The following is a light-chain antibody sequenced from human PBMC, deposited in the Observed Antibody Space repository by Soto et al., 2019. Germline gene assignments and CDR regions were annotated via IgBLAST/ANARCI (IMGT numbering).Light chain of an antibody. CDR1: QSVSSN. CDR3: QQYDNWPRT. V-gene: IGKV3-15*01. CDR2: GAS. J-gene: IGKJ1*01. Sequence: VMTQSPATLSVSPGERATLSCWASQSVSSNLAWYQQKSGQAPRLLMYGASTRASGIPARFSGSGSGTEFTLTISSLQSEDFAVYYCQQYDNWPRTFGQGTKVDIK.